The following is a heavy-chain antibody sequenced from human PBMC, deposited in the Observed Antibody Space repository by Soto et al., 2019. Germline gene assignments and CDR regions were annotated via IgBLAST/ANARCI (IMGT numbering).Heavy chain of an antibody. CDR2: ISTTGSYI. D-gene: IGHD5-12*01. Sequence: GGSLRLSCAASGFTFSTYSMNWVRQAPGKGLEWVSYISTTGSYIYYADSVQGRFTISRDNAKNSLYLQMNSLRAEDTAVYYCARDYRGYDLFDYCGHGTMVTVYS. CDR3: ARDYRGYDLFDY. J-gene: IGHJ4*01. CDR1: GFTFSTYS. V-gene: IGHV3-21*01.